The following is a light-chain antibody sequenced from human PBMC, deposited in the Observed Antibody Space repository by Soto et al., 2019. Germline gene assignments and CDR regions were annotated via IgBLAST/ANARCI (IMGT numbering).Light chain of an antibody. V-gene: IGKV1-5*03. Sequence: DIPMTQPPSTLSASLLERVIITCRASQSINSWLAWYQQKPGKAPKLLIQKTSSLESGVPSRFSGSGSGTEFTLTISSLQPGDFATYYCQHYNTYPWTFGQGTKVDI. CDR2: KTS. CDR1: QSINSW. J-gene: IGKJ1*01. CDR3: QHYNTYPWT.